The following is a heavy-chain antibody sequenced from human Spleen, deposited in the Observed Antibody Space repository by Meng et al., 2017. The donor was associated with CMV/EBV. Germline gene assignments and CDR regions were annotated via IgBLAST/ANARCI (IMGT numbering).Heavy chain of an antibody. CDR1: GYTFTGYY. CDR3: ARASDILPPPNWFDT. J-gene: IGHJ5*02. V-gene: IGHV1-2*02. Sequence: ASVKVSCKASGYTFTGYYIHWVRQAPDRGLEWMGWINPYSGGTNYPRNFEARVTMTRDTSITTVYMELTSLTSDDSAVYYCARASDILPPPNWFDTWGQGTLVTVSS. CDR2: INPYSGGT. D-gene: IGHD1-26*01.